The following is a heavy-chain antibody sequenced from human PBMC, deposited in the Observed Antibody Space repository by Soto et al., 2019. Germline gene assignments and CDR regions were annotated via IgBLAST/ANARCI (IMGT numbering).Heavy chain of an antibody. CDR3: ATVSNEDHVWGRYQYFDY. Sequence: SETLSLTCTVSGGSISSYYWSWIRQPPGKGLEWIGYIYYSGSTNYNPSLKSRVTISVDTSKNQLSLKLRSVTAAHTAAYYCATVSNEDHVWGRYQYFDYWGQGKLVTVS. CDR2: IYYSGST. J-gene: IGHJ4*02. D-gene: IGHD3-16*02. V-gene: IGHV4-59*01. CDR1: GGSISSYY.